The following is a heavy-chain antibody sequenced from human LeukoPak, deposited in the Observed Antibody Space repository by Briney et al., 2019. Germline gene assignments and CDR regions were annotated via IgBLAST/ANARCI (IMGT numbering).Heavy chain of an antibody. CDR1: GFTFSSYA. J-gene: IGHJ4*02. CDR3: AKDQKQLIPPFDY. Sequence: HSGGSLRLSCAASGFTFSSYAMSWVRQAPGKGLEWVSAISGSGGSTYYADSVKGRFTISRDNSKNMLYLQMNSLRAEDTAVYYCAKDQKQLIPPFDYWGQGTLVTVSS. V-gene: IGHV3-23*01. CDR2: ISGSGGST. D-gene: IGHD6-6*01.